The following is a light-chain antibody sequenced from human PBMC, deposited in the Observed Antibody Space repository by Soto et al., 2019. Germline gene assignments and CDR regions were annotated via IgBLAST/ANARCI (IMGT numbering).Light chain of an antibody. J-gene: IGKJ2*01. CDR1: QSISSW. V-gene: IGKV1-5*01. CDR3: QQCDSYPYT. Sequence: DIEMTQSPSTPSASVGDRVSITCRASQSISSWLAWYQQKPGKAPKLLIYDASSLESGVPSRFSGSGSGTQFTLSISSLQPDDFATYYCQQCDSYPYTFGQGTNLEIK. CDR2: DAS.